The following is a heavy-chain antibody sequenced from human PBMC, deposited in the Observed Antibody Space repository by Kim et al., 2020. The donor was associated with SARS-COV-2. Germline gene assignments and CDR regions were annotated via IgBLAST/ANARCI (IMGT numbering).Heavy chain of an antibody. CDR3: ARDLGTCLFCLRPYYYDSRGYRVFYQYGMDV. CDR1: GFTFSYHA. V-gene: IGHV3-23*01. J-gene: IGHJ6*02. D-gene: IGHD3-22*01. Sequence: GGSLRLSCAASGFTFSYHAMTWVRQAPGKGLEWVSGITSAGDTYYADSVKGRFTISRDDSKDTLYLQMNSLRAGDTAVYYCARDLGTCLFCLRPYYYDSRGYRVFYQYGMDVWGQGTTVTVSS. CDR2: ITSAGDT.